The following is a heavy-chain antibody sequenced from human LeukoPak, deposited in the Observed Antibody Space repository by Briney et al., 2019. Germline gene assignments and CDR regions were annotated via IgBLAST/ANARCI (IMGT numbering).Heavy chain of an antibody. CDR1: GFTFNKYW. V-gene: IGHV3-74*01. CDR2: INSDGSST. CDR3: ARDRSYLYYYYGMDV. Sequence: GGSLRLSCAASGFTFNKYWMHWVRHAPGKGLVWVSRINSDGSSTSYADSVKGRFTISRDNAKNTLYLQMNSLRAEGTAVYYCARDRSYLYYYYGMDVWGQGTTVTVSS. J-gene: IGHJ6*02. D-gene: IGHD3-16*02.